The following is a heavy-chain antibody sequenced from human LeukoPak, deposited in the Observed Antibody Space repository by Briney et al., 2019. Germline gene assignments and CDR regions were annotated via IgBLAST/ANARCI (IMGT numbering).Heavy chain of an antibody. V-gene: IGHV3-30*02. CDR2: VWYDGSNK. CDR1: GFAFWGHG. Sequence: GKSLRLSCVASGFAFWGHGMHWVRQVPGHGLQWVASVWYDGSNKYYADFAQGRFIISRDNPKNTLYLEMNSLRVEDTAVYFCTKDRGYSFIGAMDAWGQGTTVSVSS. J-gene: IGHJ6*02. CDR3: TKDRGYSFIGAMDA. D-gene: IGHD5-12*01.